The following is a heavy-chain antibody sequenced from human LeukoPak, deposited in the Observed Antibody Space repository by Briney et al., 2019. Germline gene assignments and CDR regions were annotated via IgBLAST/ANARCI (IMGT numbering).Heavy chain of an antibody. Sequence: SETLSLTCTVSGGSISSYYWSWIRQPPGKGLEWIGYIYYSGSTNYNPSLKSRVTISVDTSNNQFSLKLSSVTAADTAAYYCARHMGHYYDSSGRNAGHDAFDISGQGTMVTVYS. J-gene: IGHJ3*02. D-gene: IGHD3-22*01. CDR3: ARHMGHYYDSSGRNAGHDAFDI. V-gene: IGHV4-59*01. CDR2: IYYSGST. CDR1: GGSISSYY.